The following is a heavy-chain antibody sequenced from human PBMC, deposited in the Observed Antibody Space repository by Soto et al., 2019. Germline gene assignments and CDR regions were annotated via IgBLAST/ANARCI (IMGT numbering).Heavy chain of an antibody. CDR1: TSCLSDSY. V-gene: IGHV3-7*01. CDR2: IKQDGSET. Sequence: GGSLRLSCPPSTSCLSDSYRSCVRPAPGKGLEWVANIKQDGSETDYVDSVKGRFTISRDNAKNSLYLQRTSLRAEDTAVYYCARDRYGWYGGHYSGMDAWGQGTTVTVSS. D-gene: IGHD6-19*01. J-gene: IGHJ6*02. CDR3: ARDRYGWYGGHYSGMDA.